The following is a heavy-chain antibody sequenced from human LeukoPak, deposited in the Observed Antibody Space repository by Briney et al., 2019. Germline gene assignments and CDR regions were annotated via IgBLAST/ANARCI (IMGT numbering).Heavy chain of an antibody. CDR2: INPNSGGT. CDR3: ASLPHLYYGSGSYRDY. D-gene: IGHD3-10*01. Sequence: ASVKVSCKASGYTFTGYYMHWVRQAPGQGLEWMGWINPNSGGTNYAQKFQGRVTMTRDTSISTAYMELSRLRSDDTAVYYCASLPHLYYGSGSYRDYWGQGTLVTVSS. V-gene: IGHV1-2*02. J-gene: IGHJ4*02. CDR1: GYTFTGYY.